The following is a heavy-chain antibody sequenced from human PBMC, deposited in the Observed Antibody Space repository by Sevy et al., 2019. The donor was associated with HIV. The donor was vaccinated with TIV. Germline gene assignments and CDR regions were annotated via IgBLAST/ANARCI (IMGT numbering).Heavy chain of an antibody. CDR3: AHRLRTSTTSLDPFDV. D-gene: IGHD5-12*01. J-gene: IGHJ3*01. Sequence: SGPTLVKPTQTLTLTCTFSGFSLDASGASVGWLRHPPGKALEWLALIYWDDDKRYSPSLKTRLTITKGTSKNQVVLTMTNMDPVDTGTYYCAHRLRTSTTSLDPFDVWGQGTLVTVSS. V-gene: IGHV2-5*02. CDR2: IYWDDDK. CDR1: GFSLDASGAS.